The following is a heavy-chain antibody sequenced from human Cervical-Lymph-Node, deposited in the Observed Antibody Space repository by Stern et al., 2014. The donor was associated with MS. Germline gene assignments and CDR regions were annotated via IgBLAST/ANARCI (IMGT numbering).Heavy chain of an antibody. CDR2: IIPIFATV. CDR1: GGTFNNSA. V-gene: IGHV1-69*01. CDR3: AVEYCGGDCHMLLGMDV. D-gene: IGHD2-21*02. J-gene: IGHJ6*02. Sequence: QVQLVQSGAEVKKPGSSVKVSCKASGGTFNNSAINWVRQAPGQGLEWMGGIIPIFATVHYAQKFRGRVTITADESTSTAYMDLSTLRSEDTAVYYCAVEYCGGDCHMLLGMDVWGQGTTVIVSS.